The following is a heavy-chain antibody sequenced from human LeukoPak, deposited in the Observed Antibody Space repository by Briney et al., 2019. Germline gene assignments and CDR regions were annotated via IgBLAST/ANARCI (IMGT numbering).Heavy chain of an antibody. J-gene: IGHJ3*02. D-gene: IGHD2-15*01. Sequence: SETLSLTCAVYGGSFSGYYWSWIRQPPGKGLEWIGEIKHSGSTNYNPSLKSRVTISVDTSKNQFSLKLSSVTAADTAVYYCARAPYCSGGSCYWESKPYAFDIWGQGTMVTVSS. V-gene: IGHV4-34*01. CDR3: ARAPYCSGGSCYWESKPYAFDI. CDR1: GGSFSGYY. CDR2: IKHSGST.